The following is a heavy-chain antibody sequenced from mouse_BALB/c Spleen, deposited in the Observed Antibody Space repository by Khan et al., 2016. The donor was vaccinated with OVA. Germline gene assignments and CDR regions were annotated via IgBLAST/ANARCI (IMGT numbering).Heavy chain of an antibody. J-gene: IGHJ4*01. V-gene: IGHV2-6-4*01. CDR1: GFSLSRYN. CDR2: IWGGGGT. Sequence: VKLVESGPGLVAPSQSLSITCTVSGFSLSRYNIHWVRQPPGKGLEWLGLIWGGGGTDYISTLKSRLSISKDNSKSQVFLKMNRLQTEDTAMYYCARAYLTYDGYYGMDYWGQGTSVTVSS. CDR3: ARAYLTYDGYYGMDY. D-gene: IGHD2-14*01.